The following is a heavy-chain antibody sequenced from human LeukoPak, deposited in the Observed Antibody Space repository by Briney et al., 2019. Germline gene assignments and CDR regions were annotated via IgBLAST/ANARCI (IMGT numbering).Heavy chain of an antibody. D-gene: IGHD5-18*01. J-gene: IGHJ4*02. V-gene: IGHV3-7*01. CDR1: GFTFSHFW. CDR2: IKKTGSET. Sequence: PGGSLRLSCAASGFTFSHFWMSWVRQAPGKGLEWVAYIKKTGSETYYVDSVKGRFTITRDNTRNSLFLQMYSLRAEDTAVYYCARDRSAMVPFDYWGQGTLVTVSS. CDR3: ARDRSAMVPFDY.